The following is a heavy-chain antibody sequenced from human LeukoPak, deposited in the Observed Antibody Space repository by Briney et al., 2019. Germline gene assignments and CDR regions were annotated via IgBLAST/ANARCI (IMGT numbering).Heavy chain of an antibody. Sequence: SETLSLTCTASGGSISSYYWSWIRQPPGKGLEWIGYIYYSGSTNYNPSLKSRVTTSVDTSNNQFSQQLSSVTCADTAAYSCARGGYSGYDCVDYWGQGTLVTVSS. D-gene: IGHD5-12*01. CDR1: GGSISSYY. CDR3: ARGGYSGYDCVDY. V-gene: IGHV4-59*01. J-gene: IGHJ4*02. CDR2: IYYSGST.